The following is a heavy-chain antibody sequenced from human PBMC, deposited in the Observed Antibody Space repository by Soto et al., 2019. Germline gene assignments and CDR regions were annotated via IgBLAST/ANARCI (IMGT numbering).Heavy chain of an antibody. Sequence: QVQLQESGPGLVKPSQTLSLTCTVSGGSISSGGYYWSWIRQHPGKGLEWIGYIYYSGSTYYNPSLKXXVXIXEDTSKNQFSLKLSSVTAADTAVYYCARAGIAAAGEWGQGTLVTVSS. V-gene: IGHV4-31*01. CDR3: ARAGIAAAGE. J-gene: IGHJ4*02. D-gene: IGHD6-13*01. CDR1: GGSISSGGYY. CDR2: IYYSGST.